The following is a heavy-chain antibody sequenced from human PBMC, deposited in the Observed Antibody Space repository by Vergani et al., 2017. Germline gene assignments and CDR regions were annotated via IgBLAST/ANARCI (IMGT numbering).Heavy chain of an antibody. CDR2: IYTSGST. D-gene: IGHD5-24*01. V-gene: IGHV4-61*02. Sequence: QVQLQESGPGLVKPSQTLSLTCTVSGGSISSGDYYWSWIRQPAGKGLEWIGRIYTSGSTNYNPSLKSRVTISVDTSKNQFSLKLSSVTAADTAVYYCARVPATMAWGAFDIWGQGTMVTVSS. CDR3: ARVPATMAWGAFDI. CDR1: GGSISSGDYY. J-gene: IGHJ3*02.